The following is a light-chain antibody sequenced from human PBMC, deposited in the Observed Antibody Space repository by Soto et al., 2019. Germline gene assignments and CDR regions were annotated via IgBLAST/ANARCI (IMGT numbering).Light chain of an antibody. CDR3: QAYDSSLSGGG. J-gene: IGLJ2*01. Sequence: QSVLTQPPSVSGAPGQRVTISCTGSSSNIGTGYDVHWYQQLPGTAPKLLIYGNSNRPSGVPDRFSGSKSGTSAALAITGLQAEEEADYYCQAYDSSLSGGGLGGGTKLTVL. V-gene: IGLV1-40*01. CDR1: SSNIGTGYD. CDR2: GNS.